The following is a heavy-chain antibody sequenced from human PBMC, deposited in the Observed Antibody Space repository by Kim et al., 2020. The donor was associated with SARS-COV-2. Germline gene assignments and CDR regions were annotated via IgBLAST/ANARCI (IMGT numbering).Heavy chain of an antibody. CDR1: GFTFSSYE. Sequence: GGSLRRSCTASGFTFSSYEMNWVRQAPGKGLEWVSYIIGSGTTIYYADSVRGRFTISRDNDKNSLFLQMNSLRAEDTAVYYYARGPNYSPFDYWGQGTLVTVSS. CDR2: IIGSGTTI. J-gene: IGHJ4*02. V-gene: IGHV3-48*03. D-gene: IGHD4-4*01. CDR3: ARGPNYSPFDY.